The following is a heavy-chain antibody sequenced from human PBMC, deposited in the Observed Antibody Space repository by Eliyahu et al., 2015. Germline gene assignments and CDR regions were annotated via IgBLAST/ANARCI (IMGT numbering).Heavy chain of an antibody. D-gene: IGHD2/OR15-2a*01. CDR3: AREPVYARPMVQPLEY. CDR2: VKPANGDT. Sequence: QVQLVQSGAEVKKPGASVKVSCKTSGYTFANYIIQWMRQAPGHRLEWMGLVKPANGDTLYSQNFQGRVTITTDTSASAAYLELSSLTSEDTAIYYCAREPVYARPMVQPLEYWGQGTLVTVSS. CDR1: GYTFANYI. V-gene: IGHV1-3*01. J-gene: IGHJ4*02.